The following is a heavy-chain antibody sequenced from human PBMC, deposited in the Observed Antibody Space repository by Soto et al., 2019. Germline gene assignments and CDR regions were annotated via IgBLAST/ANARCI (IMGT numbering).Heavy chain of an antibody. J-gene: IGHJ6*02. CDR2: ISYDGSNK. Sequence: QVQLVESGGGVVQPGRSLRLSCAASGFIFSSYAMHWVRQAPGKGLECVAVISYDGSNKFYRDSVKGRFTISRVNSKNTLYLQINSLRYEDTAVYYCARGDREDIAVVVGARPGEYGVDVWGQGTTVTVSS. V-gene: IGHV3-30-3*01. D-gene: IGHD2-15*01. CDR3: ARGDREDIAVVVGARPGEYGVDV. CDR1: GFIFSSYA.